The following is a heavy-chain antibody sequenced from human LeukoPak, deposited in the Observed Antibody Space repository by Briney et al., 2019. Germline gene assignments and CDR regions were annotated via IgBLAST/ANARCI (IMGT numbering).Heavy chain of an antibody. CDR2: INTNTGNP. V-gene: IGHV7-4-1*02. Sequence: ASVTVSCKASGYTFTSYAMNWVRQAPGQGLEWMGWINTNTGNPTYAQGFTGRFVFSLDTSVSTAYLQISSLKAEDTAVYYCARDVPVYYYDSSRFDYWGQGTLVTVSS. J-gene: IGHJ4*02. CDR3: ARDVPVYYYDSSRFDY. D-gene: IGHD3-22*01. CDR1: GYTFTSYA.